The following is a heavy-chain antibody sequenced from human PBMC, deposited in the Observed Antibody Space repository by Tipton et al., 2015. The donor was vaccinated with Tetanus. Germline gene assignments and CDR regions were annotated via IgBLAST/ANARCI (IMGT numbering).Heavy chain of an antibody. J-gene: IGHJ5*02. CDR1: GFTFSNCA. CDR3: AKDRAAGGPGGS. Sequence: SLRLSCAASGFTFSNCAMRWVRQAPGKGLEWVSGISGSGATTYYEDSVKGRFTISRDNPKNMLYLQMNSLRAEDTAVYYCAKDRAAGGPGGSWGQGTLVTVS. D-gene: IGHD6-13*01. CDR2: ISGSGATT. V-gene: IGHV3-23*01.